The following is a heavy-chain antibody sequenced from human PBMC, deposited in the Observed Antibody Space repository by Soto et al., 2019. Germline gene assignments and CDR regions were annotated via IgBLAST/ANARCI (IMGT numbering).Heavy chain of an antibody. CDR1: GGSISSGGYS. J-gene: IGHJ4*02. Sequence: SETLSLTCAVSGGSISSGGYSWSWIRQPPGKGLEWIGYIYHSGSTYYNPSLKSRVTISVDRSKNQFSLKLSSVTAADTAVYYCATRLAYCGGDCYHHFDYWGQGTLVTVSS. CDR2: IYHSGST. CDR3: ATRLAYCGGDCYHHFDY. V-gene: IGHV4-30-2*01. D-gene: IGHD2-21*02.